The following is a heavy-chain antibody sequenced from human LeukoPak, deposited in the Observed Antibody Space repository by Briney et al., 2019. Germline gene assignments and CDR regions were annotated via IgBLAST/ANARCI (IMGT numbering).Heavy chain of an antibody. J-gene: IGHJ4*02. D-gene: IGHD3-3*01. Sequence: GGSLRLSCAASGFSFRNYAMSWVRQAPGKGLEWVSFISGSGGSTYYADSVKGRFTISRDNSKNTLYLQMNSLRAEDTAVYYCAKDSTYYDFWSYFDYWGQGTLVTVSS. CDR3: AKDSTYYDFWSYFDY. CDR1: GFSFRNYA. V-gene: IGHV3-23*01. CDR2: ISGSGGST.